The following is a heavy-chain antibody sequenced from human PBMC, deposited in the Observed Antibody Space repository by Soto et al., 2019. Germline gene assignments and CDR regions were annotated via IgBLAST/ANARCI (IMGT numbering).Heavy chain of an antibody. CDR1: GASINRADSY. CDR3: ACLAGRVNHLGVVTNFDF. Sequence: TLSLSCNVFGASINRADSYWSWIRQPPGKGLEWIGYFYYTGRTYYNPSLKTRASISVDTSKNHFSLDLSSVTAADTAMYYCACLAGRVNHLGVVTNFDFWGQGAMVT. CDR2: FYYTGRT. V-gene: IGHV4-30-4*01. D-gene: IGHD3-3*01. J-gene: IGHJ4*02.